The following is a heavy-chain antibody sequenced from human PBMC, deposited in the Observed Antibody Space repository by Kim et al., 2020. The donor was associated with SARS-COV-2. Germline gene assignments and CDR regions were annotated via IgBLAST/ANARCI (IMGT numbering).Heavy chain of an antibody. CDR3: ARQGGSYGGWFDP. D-gene: IGHD1-26*01. V-gene: IGHV5-51*01. Sequence: SPSFQGQVTNSADKSISTAYLQWSSLKASDTAMYYCARQGGSYGGWFDPWGQGTLVTVSS. J-gene: IGHJ5*02.